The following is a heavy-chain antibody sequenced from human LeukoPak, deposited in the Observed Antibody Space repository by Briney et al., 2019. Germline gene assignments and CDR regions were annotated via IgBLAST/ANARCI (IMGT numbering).Heavy chain of an antibody. V-gene: IGHV3-7*01. D-gene: IGHD4-17*01. CDR2: IKQDGSEK. CDR3: ARTTLRTNDAFDI. CDR1: GFTFSSYW. J-gene: IGHJ3*02. Sequence: GGSLRLSCAASGFTFSSYWMSWVRQAPGKGLEWVANIKQDGSEKYYVDSVKGRFTISRDNAKNSLYLQMNSLRAEDTAVYYCARTTLRTNDAFDIWGQGTMVTVSS.